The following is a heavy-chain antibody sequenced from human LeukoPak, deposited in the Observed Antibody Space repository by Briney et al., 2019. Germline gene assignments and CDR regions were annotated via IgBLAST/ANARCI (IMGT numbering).Heavy chain of an antibody. D-gene: IGHD6-19*01. J-gene: IGHJ3*02. Sequence: SETLSLTCTVSGGSISSDYWSWIRQPPGKGLEWIGYIHYSGNTNYNPSLKSRVTMSLDASKNQFFLKLTSVTAADTAMYFCALESSGWSDDSFDIWGQGTTVTVSS. CDR2: IHYSGNT. CDR3: ALESSGWSDDSFDI. CDR1: GGSISSDY. V-gene: IGHV4-59*01.